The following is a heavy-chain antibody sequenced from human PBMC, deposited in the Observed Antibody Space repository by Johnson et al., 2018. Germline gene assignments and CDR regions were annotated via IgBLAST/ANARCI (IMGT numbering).Heavy chain of an antibody. Sequence: VQLVESGGGVVQPGRSMRLSCAASGFTFSSYAMSWVRQAPGKGLEWVSAISCSGGSTYYAVSVEGRFTISRDNSKNTLDLEMNSLTVEETAVYYCAKDGVGDSGSFDIWGQGTMVTVSS. CDR2: ISCSGGST. V-gene: IGHV3-23*04. J-gene: IGHJ3*02. D-gene: IGHD2-21*02. CDR1: GFTFSSYA. CDR3: AKDGVGDSGSFDI.